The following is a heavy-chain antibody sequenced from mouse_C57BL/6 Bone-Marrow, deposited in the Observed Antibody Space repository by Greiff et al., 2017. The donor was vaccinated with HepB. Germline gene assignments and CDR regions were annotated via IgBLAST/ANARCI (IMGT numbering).Heavy chain of an antibody. V-gene: IGHV7-3*01. Sequence: EVQLVESGGGLVQPGGSLSLSCAASGFTFTDYYMSWVRQPPGKALEWLGFIRNKANGYTTEYSASVKGRFTISRDNSQSILYLQMNALRAEDSATYYCARNGPTGHWYFDVWGTGTTVTVSS. CDR2: IRNKANGYTT. CDR3: ARNGPTGHWYFDV. J-gene: IGHJ1*03. D-gene: IGHD4-1*02. CDR1: GFTFTDYY.